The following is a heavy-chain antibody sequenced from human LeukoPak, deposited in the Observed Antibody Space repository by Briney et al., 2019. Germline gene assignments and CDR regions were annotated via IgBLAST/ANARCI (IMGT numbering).Heavy chain of an antibody. V-gene: IGHV3-30-3*01. CDR2: ISYDGSNK. D-gene: IGHD3-9*01. CDR1: GFTFSSYA. J-gene: IGHJ4*02. Sequence: GGSLRLSCAASGFTFSSYAMHWVRQAPGKGLEWVAVISYDGSNKYYVDSVKGRFTISRDNSKNTLYLQMNSLRAEDTAVYYCARARTDYDILTGSFDYWGQGTLVTVSS. CDR3: ARARTDYDILTGSFDY.